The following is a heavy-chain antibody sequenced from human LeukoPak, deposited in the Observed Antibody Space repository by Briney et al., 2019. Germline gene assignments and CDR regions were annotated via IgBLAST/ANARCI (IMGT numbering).Heavy chain of an antibody. CDR2: XYPGDSDT. V-gene: IGHV5-51*01. CDR1: GYXXXXXW. CDR3: ARLGYCSSNSCYSQLSARPPFDY. J-gene: IGHJ4*02. D-gene: IGHD2-2*02. Sequence: CKXXGYXXXXXWIGWXXXMPXXGXXXXXXXYPGDSDTRYSPSFQGQVTISADKSISTAYLQWSSLKAPDTAMYYCARLGYCSSNSCYSQLSARPPFDYWGQGTLVTVSS.